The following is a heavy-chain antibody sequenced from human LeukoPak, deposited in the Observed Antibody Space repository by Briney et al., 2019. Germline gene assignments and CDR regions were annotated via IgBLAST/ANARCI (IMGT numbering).Heavy chain of an antibody. D-gene: IGHD3-22*01. Sequence: PSETLSLTCTVSGDSIRGSSYYWGWIRQPPGKGLDWIGNIYYSGSTYYNPSLKSRITISVHTSKNQFSLNLSSVTAADTAVYYCARGYYDSSGYPSWFDPWGQGTLVTVSS. V-gene: IGHV4-39*07. CDR1: GDSIRGSSYY. J-gene: IGHJ5*02. CDR3: ARGYYDSSGYPSWFDP. CDR2: IYYSGST.